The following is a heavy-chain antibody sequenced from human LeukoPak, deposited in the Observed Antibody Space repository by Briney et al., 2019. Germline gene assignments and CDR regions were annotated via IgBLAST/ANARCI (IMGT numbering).Heavy chain of an antibody. CDR2: IYHSGST. CDR1: GGSISSSNW. V-gene: IGHV4-4*02. CDR3: ARVRGYCSGGSCYLLDY. J-gene: IGHJ4*02. Sequence: SGTLSLTCAVSGGSISSSNWWSWVRQPPGKGLEWIGEIYHSGSTNYNPSLKSRVTISVDKSKNQFSLKLSSVTAADTAVYYCARVRGYCSGGSCYLLDYWGQGTLVTVSS. D-gene: IGHD2-15*01.